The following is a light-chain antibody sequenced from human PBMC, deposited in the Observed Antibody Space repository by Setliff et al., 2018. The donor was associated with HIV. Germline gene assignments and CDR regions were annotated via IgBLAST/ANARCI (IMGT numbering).Light chain of an antibody. CDR2: DNN. CDR1: SSNIGAHYD. Sequence: QSVLAQPPSVSGAPGQRVTLSCTGSSSNIGAHYDVHWYQQLPGTAPKLLIYDNNNRPSGVPDRFSGSKSGTSASLAITGLQTEDEADYFCQSYDSRLSAYVFGTGTKGTVL. V-gene: IGLV1-40*01. CDR3: QSYDSRLSAYV. J-gene: IGLJ1*01.